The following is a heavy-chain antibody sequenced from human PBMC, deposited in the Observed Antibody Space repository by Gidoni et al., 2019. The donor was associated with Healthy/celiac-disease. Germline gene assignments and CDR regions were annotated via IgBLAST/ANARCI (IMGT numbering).Heavy chain of an antibody. CDR2: IYYSGST. D-gene: IGHD3-10*01. Sequence: QVQLQESGPGLVKPSQTLSLPCTFSGGSISSGGYYWSWIRQHPGKGLEWIGYIYYSGSTYYNPSLKSRVTISVDTSKNQFSLKLSSVTAADTAVYYCARDRSGDDAFDIWGQGTMVTVSS. CDR1: GGSISSGGYY. V-gene: IGHV4-31*03. CDR3: ARDRSGDDAFDI. J-gene: IGHJ3*02.